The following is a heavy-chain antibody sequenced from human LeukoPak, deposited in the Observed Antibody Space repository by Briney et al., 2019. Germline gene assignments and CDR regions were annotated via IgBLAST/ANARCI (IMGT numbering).Heavy chain of an antibody. Sequence: ASVKVSCKASGYTFTGYYMHWVRQAPGQGLEWTGWINPNSGGTNYAQKFQGRVTMTRDTSISTAYMELSRLRSDDTAVYYCARDSGTYYDFWSGYSYYFDYWGQGTLVTVSS. J-gene: IGHJ4*02. CDR3: ARDSGTYYDFWSGYSYYFDY. D-gene: IGHD3-3*01. CDR2: INPNSGGT. CDR1: GYTFTGYY. V-gene: IGHV1-2*02.